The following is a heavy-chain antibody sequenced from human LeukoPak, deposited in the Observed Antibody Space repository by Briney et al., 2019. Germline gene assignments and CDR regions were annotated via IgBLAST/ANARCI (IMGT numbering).Heavy chain of an antibody. J-gene: IGHJ4*02. CDR2: IYPSRST. V-gene: IGHV4-4*07. CDR1: GDSISNYY. Sequence: SETLSLTCTVSGDSISNYYWSWIRQPAGKRLEWIGRIYPSRSTNYHPSLKSRFTMSADTSKNQLSLKLSSVTAADTAVYYCARPNIRYCSGGACSNDGSDYWGQGTLVTVSS. CDR3: ARPNIRYCSGGACSNDGSDY. D-gene: IGHD2-15*01.